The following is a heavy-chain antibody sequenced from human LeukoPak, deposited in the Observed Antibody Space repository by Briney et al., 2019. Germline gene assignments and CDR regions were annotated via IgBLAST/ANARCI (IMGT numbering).Heavy chain of an antibody. J-gene: IGHJ4*02. CDR3: ATGDPMIVVVILDY. V-gene: IGHV1-24*01. CDR2: FYPEDGET. Sequence: ASVKVSCKVSGYTPTELSMHWVRQAPGKGLEWMGGFYPEDGETIYAQKFQGGVTMTEDTSTDTAYMELSSLRSEDTAVYYCATGDPMIVVVILDYWGQGTLVTVSS. D-gene: IGHD3-22*01. CDR1: GYTPTELS.